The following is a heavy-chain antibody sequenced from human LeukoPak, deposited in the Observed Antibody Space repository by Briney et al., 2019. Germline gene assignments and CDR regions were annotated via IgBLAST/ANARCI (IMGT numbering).Heavy chain of an antibody. CDR3: ARGFYSPAY. Sequence: LETLSLTCTVSGGSISSDYWSWIRQPPGKGLEWVGYIYYSGRTFYNPSLKSRVTMSDDTSKNQFSLKLSSVTAADTAIYYCARGFYSPAYWGQGTLVTVSS. CDR2: IYYSGRT. D-gene: IGHD4-11*01. J-gene: IGHJ4*02. V-gene: IGHV4-59*01. CDR1: GGSISSDY.